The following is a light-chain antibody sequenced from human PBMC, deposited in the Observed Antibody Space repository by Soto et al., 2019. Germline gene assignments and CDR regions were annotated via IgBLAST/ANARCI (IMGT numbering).Light chain of an antibody. CDR2: HVS. J-gene: IGLJ1*01. CDR1: SSDFGGYNY. Sequence: QSALTQPASVSGSPGQSITISCTGTSSDFGGYNYVSWYQQYPGKVPKLLIYHVSNRPSGVSNRFSGSKSGNTASLTISGLQAEDEADYFCTSFTSDNLYVFGTRTKVTVL. CDR3: TSFTSDNLYV. V-gene: IGLV2-14*03.